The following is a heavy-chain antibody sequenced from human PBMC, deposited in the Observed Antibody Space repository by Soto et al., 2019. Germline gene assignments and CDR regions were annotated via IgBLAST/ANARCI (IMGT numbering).Heavy chain of an antibody. J-gene: IGHJ3*02. CDR3: ARDDAFDNENGFDM. CDR1: GFPFSFYG. D-gene: IGHD3-3*02. V-gene: IGHV3-33*01. Sequence: LRLSCAVSGFPFSFYGFHWVRQSPGQGLEWLGVIVSDGSAIYHADSLEGRFFISRDNSKDILYLQMNSLRVEDTAVYYCARDDAFDNENGFDMWGQGTMVTVPS. CDR2: IVSDGSAI.